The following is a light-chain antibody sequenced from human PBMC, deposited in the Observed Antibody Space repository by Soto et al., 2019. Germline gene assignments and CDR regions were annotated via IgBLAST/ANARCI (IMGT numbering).Light chain of an antibody. CDR3: QQCNNWPRT. CDR1: QSVSSN. CDR2: GAS. Sequence: EIVMTQSPATLSVSPGERATLSCRASQSVSSNLAWYQQRPGQAPRLLIYGASTRATGIPARFSGSGSGTEFILTISSLQSEDFAVYYCQQCNNWPRTFGQGTNVEIK. V-gene: IGKV3-15*01. J-gene: IGKJ1*01.